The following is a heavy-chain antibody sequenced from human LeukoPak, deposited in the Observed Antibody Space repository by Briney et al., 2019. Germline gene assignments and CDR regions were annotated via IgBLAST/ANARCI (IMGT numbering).Heavy chain of an antibody. CDR2: IWYDGSNK. J-gene: IGHJ4*02. CDR1: GFTFGSYG. D-gene: IGHD3-3*01. V-gene: IGHV3-33*01. CDR3: ARDQGRSGLDY. Sequence: GGSLRLSCAASGFTFGSYGMHWVRQAPGKGLEWVAVIWYDGSNKYYADSVKGRFTISRDNSKNTLYLQMNSLRAEDTAVYYCARDQGRSGLDYWGQGTLVTVSS.